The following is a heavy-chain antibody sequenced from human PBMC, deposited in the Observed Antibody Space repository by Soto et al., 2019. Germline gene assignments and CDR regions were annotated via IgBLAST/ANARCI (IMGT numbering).Heavy chain of an antibody. J-gene: IGHJ5*02. D-gene: IGHD3-22*01. CDR2: IIPFFNTT. Sequence: QVQLVQSGAEVKKPGSSVKVSCKASGGSFNSFAVSWVRQAPGQGLEWMGGIIPFFNTTSYAQRFQGRVTNTADESTSTAYMELRRLRSQDTAVYYCARLESTYFDSSGYYWFDPWGQGTLVTVSS. V-gene: IGHV1-69*01. CDR1: GGSFNSFA. CDR3: ARLESTYFDSSGYYWFDP.